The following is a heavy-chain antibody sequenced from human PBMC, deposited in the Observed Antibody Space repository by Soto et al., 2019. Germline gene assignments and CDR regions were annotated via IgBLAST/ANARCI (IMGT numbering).Heavy chain of an antibody. Sequence: EVQLVEAGGGLGKRGGSLRLSCAASGFTFSGDAMNWVRQAPGKGLEWVSSISTTSTYIYYADSVKGRFTISRDNANNSLHLQMNSLRAEDTAVYYCVRDYVMDVWGQGTTVTVSS. V-gene: IGHV3-21*01. CDR3: VRDYVMDV. J-gene: IGHJ6*02. CDR2: ISTTSTYI. CDR1: GFTFSGDA. D-gene: IGHD3-10*02.